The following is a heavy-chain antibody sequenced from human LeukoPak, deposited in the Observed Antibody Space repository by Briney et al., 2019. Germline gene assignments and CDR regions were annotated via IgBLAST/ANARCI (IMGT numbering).Heavy chain of an antibody. CDR1: IFTFHDYD. Sequence: GGSLTLSWALSIFTFHDYDTMWIRQATGKAQEGVSHISSSGSTIYYADSVKGRFTISRDNAKNSLYLQMNSLRVDDTAVYYCARDGRRGDWGDYWGQGALVTVSS. CDR2: ISSSGSTI. J-gene: IGHJ4*02. V-gene: IGHV3-11*01. CDR3: ARDGRRGDWGDY. D-gene: IGHD2-21*01.